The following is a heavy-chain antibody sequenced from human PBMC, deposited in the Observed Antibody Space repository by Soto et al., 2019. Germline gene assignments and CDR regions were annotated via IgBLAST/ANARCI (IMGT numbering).Heavy chain of an antibody. J-gene: IGHJ6*02. V-gene: IGHV3-13*05. D-gene: IGHD5-18*01. CDR2: SGAARDP. Sequence: GGSLRLSCATSGFTFSNFDMHWVRQVPGKGLEWVSASGAARDPYYLGSVKGRFTISRENAKNSVYLQMNDLRAGDSAVYYCARAXTGRLPRRADYYYAMDVWGQGTTVTVSS. CDR1: GFTFSNFD. CDR3: ARAXTGRLPRRADYYYAMDV.